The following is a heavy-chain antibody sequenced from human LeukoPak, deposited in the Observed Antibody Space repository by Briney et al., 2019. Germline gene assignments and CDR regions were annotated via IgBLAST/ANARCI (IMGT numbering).Heavy chain of an antibody. D-gene: IGHD2-2*01. V-gene: IGHV1-46*01. Sequence: ASVKVSCKASGYTFTSYYMHRVRQAPGQGLEWMGIINPSGGSTSYAQEFQGRVTMTRDTSTSTVYMELSSLGSEDTAVYYCASSPIVVVPAAEYNWFDPWGQGTLVTVSS. CDR2: INPSGGST. CDR1: GYTFTSYY. CDR3: ASSPIVVVPAAEYNWFDP. J-gene: IGHJ5*02.